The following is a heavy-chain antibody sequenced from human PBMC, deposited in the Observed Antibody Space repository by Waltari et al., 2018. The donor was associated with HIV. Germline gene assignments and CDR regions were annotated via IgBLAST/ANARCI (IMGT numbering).Heavy chain of an antibody. CDR3: ARSYCSSTACSTLGYFGMDV. CDR2: NYPDVTET. Sequence: EVQLVQSGAEVKEPGEPLKISCKASGYTFPTFWIGWVRQMPGKGLDWMGINYPDVTETRYRPSFQCKDTISVHKSISTAYLQWCSLKASDSAIYYCARSYCSSTACSTLGYFGMDVWGQGTTVTVSS. J-gene: IGHJ6*02. CDR1: GYTFPTFW. D-gene: IGHD2-2*01. V-gene: IGHV5-51*03.